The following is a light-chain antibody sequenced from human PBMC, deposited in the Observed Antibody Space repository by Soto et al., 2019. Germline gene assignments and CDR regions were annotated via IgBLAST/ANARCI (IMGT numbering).Light chain of an antibody. CDR1: QDISSW. CDR2: AAS. J-gene: IGKJ5*01. V-gene: IGKV1-12*01. Sequence: DIQITHSPSSVSASVGDRVTITFRASQDISSWLAWYQQKPGKAPKIMIYAASSLQGGVPSRFSGSGSGTEFTLTISSLQPEDFATYYCQQASSFPPTFGQGTRLEIK. CDR3: QQASSFPPT.